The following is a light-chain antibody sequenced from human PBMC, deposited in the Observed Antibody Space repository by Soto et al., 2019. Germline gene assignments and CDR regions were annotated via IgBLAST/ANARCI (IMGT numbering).Light chain of an antibody. CDR3: QQYTNTNNPWM. Sequence: IQMTQSPSTLSPSLVDRVTITCRASQTISTWMAWYQQKPGKAPKLLIYDASTLESGVPSRFSGSGSGTEFTLIISGLQPDDYATYYCQQYTNTNNPWMFGQGTKVDIK. CDR2: DAS. V-gene: IGKV1-5*01. J-gene: IGKJ1*01. CDR1: QTISTW.